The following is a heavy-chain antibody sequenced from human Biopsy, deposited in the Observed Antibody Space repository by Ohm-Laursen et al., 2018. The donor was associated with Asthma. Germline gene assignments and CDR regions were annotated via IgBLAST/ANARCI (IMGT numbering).Heavy chain of an antibody. J-gene: IGHJ5*02. CDR2: VYYSGTS. CDR3: ARHWSGNGWQDMYNYFDP. D-gene: IGHD6-19*01. Sequence: SETLSLTCSVSGDSISTTNYWSWIRQPPGKRLEWIGSVYYSGTSYYNPSLKGRLTISVDTSKNQFSLNLGFVTAADTAVYYCARHWSGNGWQDMYNYFDPWGRGTLVTVSS. V-gene: IGHV4-39*01. CDR1: GDSISTTNY.